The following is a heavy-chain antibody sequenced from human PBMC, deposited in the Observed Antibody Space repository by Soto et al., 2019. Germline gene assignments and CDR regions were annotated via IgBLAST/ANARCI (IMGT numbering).Heavy chain of an antibody. CDR1: GGTFSSYA. D-gene: IGHD2-2*01. J-gene: IGHJ6*02. CDR3: PRSQGSTTSLEIYYYYSYGMDV. CDR2: LIPIPGTA. V-gene: IGHV1-69*01. Sequence: QVQLVQSGAEVKKPGSSVKVSCKASGGTFSSYAISWVRQAPGQGLESMGGLIPIPGTANCAQKFQGRVTSTADESTSTAYMELSSLRSEDTAAYYSPRSQGSTTSLEIYYYYSYGMDVWGQAATVTVSS.